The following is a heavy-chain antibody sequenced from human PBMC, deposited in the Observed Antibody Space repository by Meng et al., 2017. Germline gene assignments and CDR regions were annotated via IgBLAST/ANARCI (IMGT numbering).Heavy chain of an antibody. D-gene: IGHD6-19*01. CDR2: ISWNSGSI. CDR3: AKDISPGIAVAGQGNYFDY. CDR1: GFTFEDYA. J-gene: IGHJ4*02. V-gene: IGHV3-9*01. Sequence: SLKISCAASGFTFEDYAMHWVRQAPGKGLEWVSGISWNSGSIGYADSVKGRFTISRDNAKNSLYLQMNSLRAEDTALYYCAKDISPGIAVAGQGNYFDYWGQGTLVTVSS.